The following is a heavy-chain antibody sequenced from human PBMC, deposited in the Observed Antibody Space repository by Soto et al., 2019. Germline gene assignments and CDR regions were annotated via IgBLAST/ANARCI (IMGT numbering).Heavy chain of an antibody. CDR2: IYYSGST. D-gene: IGHD5-12*01. CDR3: ARGMVATNYYYSGMDV. J-gene: IGHJ6*02. CDR1: GGSISSGDYY. V-gene: IGHV4-30-4*01. Sequence: QVQLQESGPGLVKPSQTLSLTCTVSGGSISSGDYYWSWIRQPPGKGLEWIGYIYYSGSTYYNPSLKSRVTISVDTSKNQFSLKLSSVTAADTAVYYCARGMVATNYYYSGMDVWGQGTTVTVSS.